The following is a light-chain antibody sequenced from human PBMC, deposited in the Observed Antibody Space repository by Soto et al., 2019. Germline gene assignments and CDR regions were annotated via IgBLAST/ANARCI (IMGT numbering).Light chain of an antibody. CDR3: SSYTSSNTPYV. V-gene: IGLV2-14*01. Sequence: QSVLTXPASVSGSPGQSITISCTGSSSDVGAHHFVSWYQHHPGKAPKLILYEVTARPSGVSSRFSGSKSGNTASLTISGLQADDEANYYCSSYTSSNTPYVFGTGTKVTVL. CDR2: EVT. CDR1: SSDVGAHHF. J-gene: IGLJ1*01.